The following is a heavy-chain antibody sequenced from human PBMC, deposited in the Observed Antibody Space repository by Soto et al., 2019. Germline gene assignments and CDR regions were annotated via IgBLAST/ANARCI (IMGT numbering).Heavy chain of an antibody. V-gene: IGHV3-21*01. J-gene: IGHJ6*02. CDR3: ARQSWGGDGMDA. Sequence: HGGSLRLSCAASRFTVSTYTFNLVRQAPGKGLEWVSSISSSSRDKFYADSLKARVTISRDNANASVFLQMNNLRGEDTAVYYCARQSWGGDGMDAWGQGTTVTVSS. CDR1: RFTVSTYT. CDR2: ISSSSRDK. D-gene: IGHD3-16*01.